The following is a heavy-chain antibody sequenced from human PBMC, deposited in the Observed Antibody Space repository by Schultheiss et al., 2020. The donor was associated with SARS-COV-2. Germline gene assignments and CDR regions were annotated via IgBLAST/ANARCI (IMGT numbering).Heavy chain of an antibody. V-gene: IGHV3-21*01. CDR1: GFTFSNYR. D-gene: IGHD6-6*01. Sequence: GGSLRLSCAASGFTFSNYRMHWVRQAPGKGLEWVSSISSSSSYIYYADSVKGRFTISRDNAKNSLYLQMNSLRAEDTAVYYCAREIAAPDDYWGQGTLVTVSS. CDR3: AREIAAPDDY. J-gene: IGHJ4*02. CDR2: ISSSSSYI.